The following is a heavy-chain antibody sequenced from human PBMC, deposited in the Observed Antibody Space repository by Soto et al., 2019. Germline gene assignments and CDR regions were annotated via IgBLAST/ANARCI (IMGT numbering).Heavy chain of an antibody. CDR3: AKGDFDWTPYYFDY. D-gene: IGHD3-9*01. Sequence: QSGGSLRLSCAASGFTFSNYGMSWVRQAPGKGLEWVSAISGSGGSTYYADSVKGRFTISRDNSKNTLYLQMNSLRAEDTAVYYCAKGDFDWTPYYFDYWGQGTLVTVSS. J-gene: IGHJ4*02. V-gene: IGHV3-23*01. CDR2: ISGSGGST. CDR1: GFTFSNYG.